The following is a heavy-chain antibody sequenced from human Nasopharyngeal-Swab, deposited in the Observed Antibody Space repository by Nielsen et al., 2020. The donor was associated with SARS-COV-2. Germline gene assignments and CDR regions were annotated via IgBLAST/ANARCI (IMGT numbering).Heavy chain of an antibody. D-gene: IGHD3-10*01. CDR1: GFTFSSYS. CDR2: ISSSSSYI. J-gene: IGHJ6*03. CDR3: ARARRGVDYYMDV. Sequence: ESLNTYRAASGFTFSSYSMNWVRQAPGKGLEWVSSISSSSSYIYYADSVKRRFTISRDNAKKSLYLQMNSLCAEDTAVYCCARARRGVDYYMDVWGKGTTVTVSS. V-gene: IGHV3-21*01.